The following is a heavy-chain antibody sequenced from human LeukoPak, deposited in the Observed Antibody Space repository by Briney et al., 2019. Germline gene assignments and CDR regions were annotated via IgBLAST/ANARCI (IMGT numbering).Heavy chain of an antibody. V-gene: IGHV1-18*01. D-gene: IGHD3-10*01. CDR3: AREPGYYGSGSYYKYPFDY. CDR1: GHTFTSYG. J-gene: IGHJ4*02. CDR2: ISAYNGNT. Sequence: GASVKVSCKASGHTFTSYGISWVRQAPGQGLEWMGWISAYNGNTNYAQKLQGRVTMTTDTSTSTAYMELRSLRSDDTAVYYCAREPGYYGSGSYYKYPFDYWGQGTLVTVSS.